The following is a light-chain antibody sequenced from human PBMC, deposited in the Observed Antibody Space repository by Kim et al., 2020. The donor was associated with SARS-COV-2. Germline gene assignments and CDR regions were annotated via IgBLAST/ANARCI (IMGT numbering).Light chain of an antibody. Sequence: ASGQTVRFTCQGDSLRSYSASWYQQKAGQAPVLVIYGKNNRPSGIPDRFSGSSSGNTASLTITGAQAEDEADYYCASRDSSGDHWVFGGGTKLTVL. CDR1: SLRSYS. V-gene: IGLV3-19*01. CDR3: ASRDSSGDHWV. CDR2: GKN. J-gene: IGLJ3*02.